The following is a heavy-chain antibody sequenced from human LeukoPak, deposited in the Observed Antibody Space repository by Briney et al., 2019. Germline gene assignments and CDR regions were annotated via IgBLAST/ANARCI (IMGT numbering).Heavy chain of an antibody. Sequence: GGSLRLSCAASGFTFSSHGMHWVRQAPGKGLEWVAVISYDGSNKYYADFVKGRFTISRDNSKNTLYLQMNSLRAEDTAVYYCAKDRLAVAGTLILDYWGQGTLVTVSS. J-gene: IGHJ4*02. CDR1: GFTFSSHG. V-gene: IGHV3-30*18. D-gene: IGHD6-19*01. CDR3: AKDRLAVAGTLILDY. CDR2: ISYDGSNK.